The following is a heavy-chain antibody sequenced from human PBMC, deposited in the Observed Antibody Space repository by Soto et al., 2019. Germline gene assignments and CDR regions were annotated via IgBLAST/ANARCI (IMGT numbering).Heavy chain of an antibody. D-gene: IGHD1-26*01. CDR3: ARGPIFPGATSWLDP. V-gene: IGHV1-69*01. J-gene: IGHJ5*02. CDR2: IITFSGAP. Sequence: QVQLVQSGAEVRKPGSSVTVSCKASGGIFTSFAINWVRQAPGQRPEWMGGIITFSGAPNYAQKFQDRVTMTADGSTKTAYMVLNGLTIDDTAIYFCARGPIFPGATSWLDPWGQGTLVTVSS. CDR1: GGIFTSFA.